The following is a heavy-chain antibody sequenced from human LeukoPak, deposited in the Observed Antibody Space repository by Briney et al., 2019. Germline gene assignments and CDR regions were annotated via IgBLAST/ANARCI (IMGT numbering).Heavy chain of an antibody. J-gene: IGHJ4*02. CDR2: ISGSGGRT. D-gene: IGHD2-2*01. CDR1: GFSFSSYA. Sequence: PGGSLRLSCAASGFSFSSYAMSWVRQAPGKGMEWVSAISGSGGRTYYADSVKGRFTISRDNSKNTLYLQMNSMRGEDTAVYYCAKDGEYCSSTSCYWDYWGQGTLVTVSS. CDR3: AKDGEYCSSTSCYWDY. V-gene: IGHV3-23*01.